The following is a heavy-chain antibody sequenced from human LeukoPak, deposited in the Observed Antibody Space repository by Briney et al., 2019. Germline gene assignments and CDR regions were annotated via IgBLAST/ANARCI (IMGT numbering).Heavy chain of an antibody. V-gene: IGHV4-34*01. CDR3: ARGQIQLWSPTNMDY. Sequence: SETLSLTCAVYGGSFSGYYWSWIRQPPGKGLEWIGEINHSGSTNYNPSLKSRVTISVDTSKNQFSLKLSSVTAADTAVYYCARGQIQLWSPTNMDYWGQGTLVNVSS. CDR2: INHSGST. D-gene: IGHD5-18*01. CDR1: GGSFSGYY. J-gene: IGHJ4*02.